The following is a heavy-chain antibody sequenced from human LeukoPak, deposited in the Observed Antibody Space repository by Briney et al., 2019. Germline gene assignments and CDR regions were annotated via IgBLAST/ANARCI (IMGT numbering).Heavy chain of an antibody. CDR3: ARGTSTGYKRTEAFDL. J-gene: IGHJ3*01. V-gene: IGHV3-66*01. CDR1: GLAVTNNY. Sequence: GGSLRISCAASGLAVTNNYMTWVRQAPGKGLEWVSVIYSGGRTSYAASVKGRFTVSRDNAKNTVYLQVNGLKVDDTAVYYCARGTSTGYKRTEAFDLWGQGTLVTVSS. D-gene: IGHD3-22*01. CDR2: IYSGGRT.